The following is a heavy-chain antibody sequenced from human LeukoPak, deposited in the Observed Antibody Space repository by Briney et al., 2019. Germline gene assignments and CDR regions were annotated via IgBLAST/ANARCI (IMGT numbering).Heavy chain of an antibody. V-gene: IGHV3-48*02. CDR1: GFIFSDFS. CDR2: ISGSSDTI. Sequence: PGGSQRLSCAASGFIFSDFSMNWLRQAPGKGLEWVSYISGSSDTIYYADSVKGRFTTSRDNAENSLYLQMNSLRDEDTAVYFCARAPPNYYDSNGYYSPYDYWGQGTLVTVSS. CDR3: ARAPPNYYDSNGYYSPYDY. J-gene: IGHJ4*02. D-gene: IGHD3-22*01.